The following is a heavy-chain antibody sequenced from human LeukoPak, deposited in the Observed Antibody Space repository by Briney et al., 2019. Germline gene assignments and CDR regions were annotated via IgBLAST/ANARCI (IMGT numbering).Heavy chain of an antibody. Sequence: GGSLRLSCAATGFTFDDYAMHWVRQAPGKGLEWVSGISWNSGSIGYADSVKGRFSISRDNRKKSLYLQMNSLRAEDTAFYHCAKSGYSSGSRDINYWGQGTLVTVSS. CDR1: GFTFDDYA. V-gene: IGHV3-9*01. CDR2: ISWNSGSI. D-gene: IGHD3-10*01. J-gene: IGHJ4*02. CDR3: AKSGYSSGSRDINY.